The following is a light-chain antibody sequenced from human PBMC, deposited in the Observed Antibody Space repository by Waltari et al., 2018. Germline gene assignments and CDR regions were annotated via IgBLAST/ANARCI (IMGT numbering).Light chain of an antibody. CDR1: TWDSSNV. Sequence: TQSTWDSSNVIAWHQQQPEKGPRYLMRVNSDGSHSKGDEIPDRFSGSSSGAERYLTISSLQSEDEADYYCQTGGHGTWVSGGGTKLTV. V-gene: IGLV4-69*01. J-gene: IGLJ3*02. CDR3: QTGGHGTWV. CDR2: VNSDGSH.